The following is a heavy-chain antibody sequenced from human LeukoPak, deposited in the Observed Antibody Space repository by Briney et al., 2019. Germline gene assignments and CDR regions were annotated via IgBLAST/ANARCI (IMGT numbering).Heavy chain of an antibody. CDR1: GFTFSSYG. CDR3: AKGQGWLQFFDY. V-gene: IGHV3-23*01. CDR2: ISGGGGST. Sequence: GGSLRLSCAASGFTFSSYGMHWVRQAPGKGLEWVSTISGGGGSTFYADSVKGRFTISRDNSKNTLYLQMNSLRAEDTAVYYCAKGQGWLQFFDYWGQGTLVTVSS. J-gene: IGHJ4*02. D-gene: IGHD5-24*01.